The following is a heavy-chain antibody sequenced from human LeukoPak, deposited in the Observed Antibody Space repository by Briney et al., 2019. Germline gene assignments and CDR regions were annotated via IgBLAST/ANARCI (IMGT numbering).Heavy chain of an antibody. J-gene: IGHJ6*02. CDR1: GYTFTSYG. Sequence: ASVKVSCRASGYTFTSYGISWVRQAPGQGLEWMGWINAYNGDTNYAQKLQGRVTLTTDTSTSTAYMELRSLRSDDTAVYYCARVGSYDSSGYLPSQYYYGMDVWGQGTTVTVSS. D-gene: IGHD3-22*01. V-gene: IGHV1-18*01. CDR3: ARVGSYDSSGYLPSQYYYGMDV. CDR2: INAYNGDT.